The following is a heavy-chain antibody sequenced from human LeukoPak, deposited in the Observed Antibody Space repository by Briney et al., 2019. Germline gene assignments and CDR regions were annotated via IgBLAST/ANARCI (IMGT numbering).Heavy chain of an antibody. CDR1: GGSISSYY. CDR2: IYYSGST. J-gene: IGHJ4*02. CDR3: AKERYYDSSGYPNPNYFDY. Sequence: PSETLSLTCTVSGGSISSYYWSWIRQPPGKGLEWIGYIYYSGSTNYNPSLKSRVTISVKTSKNQFSLKLSSVTAADTAVYYCAKERYYDSSGYPNPNYFDYWGQGTLVTVSS. V-gene: IGHV4-59*01. D-gene: IGHD3-22*01.